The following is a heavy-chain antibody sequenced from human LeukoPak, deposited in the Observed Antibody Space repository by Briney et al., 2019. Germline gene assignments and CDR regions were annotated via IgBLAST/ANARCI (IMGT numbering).Heavy chain of an antibody. CDR1: GFTFSTYT. D-gene: IGHD5-24*01. CDR3: ARILPRAIIVVPAPPSDY. Sequence: QAGGSLRLSCAASGFTFSTYTMNWVRQAPGKGLEWVSYITSSSSTIYYADSVKGRFTISRDNAKNSLYLQMNSLRAEDTAVYYCARILPRAIIVVPAPPSDYWGQGTLVTVSS. CDR2: ITSSSSTI. V-gene: IGHV3-48*04. J-gene: IGHJ4*02.